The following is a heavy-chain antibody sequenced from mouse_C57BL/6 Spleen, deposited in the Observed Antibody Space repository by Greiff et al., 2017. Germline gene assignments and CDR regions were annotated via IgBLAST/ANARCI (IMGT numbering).Heavy chain of an antibody. CDR3: AREGLMEAMDY. J-gene: IGHJ4*01. Sequence: EVMLVESEGGLVQPGSSMKLSCTASGFTFSDYYMAWVRQVPEKGLEWVANINYDGSSTYYLDSLKSRFIISRDNAKNILYLQMSSLKSEDTATYYCAREGLMEAMDYWGQGTSVTVSS. CDR2: INYDGSST. D-gene: IGHD3-3*01. V-gene: IGHV5-16*01. CDR1: GFTFSDYY.